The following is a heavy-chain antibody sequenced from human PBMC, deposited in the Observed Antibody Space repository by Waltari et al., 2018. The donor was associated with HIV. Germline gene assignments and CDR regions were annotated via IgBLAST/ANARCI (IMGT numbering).Heavy chain of an antibody. J-gene: IGHJ5*02. CDR1: GYTFTGYY. V-gene: IGHV1-2*02. CDR3: ARGPPYYYGLGSPGGGWFDP. CDR2: INPNRGGT. Sequence: QVQLVQSGAEVKKPGASVKVSCKASGYTFTGYYMHWARQAPGQGLEWEGGINPNRGGTNYAQKCQGRATRTRDTSSSTAYVALSRLRSDDAAVYYCARGPPYYYGLGSPGGGWFDPWGQGTLVTVSS. D-gene: IGHD3-10*01.